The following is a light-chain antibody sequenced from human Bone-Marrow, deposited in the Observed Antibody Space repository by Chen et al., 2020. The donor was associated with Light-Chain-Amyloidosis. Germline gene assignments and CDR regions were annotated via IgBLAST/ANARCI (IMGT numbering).Light chain of an antibody. CDR1: SGSIATNY. CDR3: QSYQGSSQGV. J-gene: IGLJ3*02. Sequence: NFMLTQPHSVSESPGKTVIISCTRSSGSIATNYVQWYQQRPGSSPTTVIYEDDQRPSGVPDRCYGSIDRSSNSASLTISGLKTEDEADYDCQSYQGSSQGVFGGGTKLTGL. CDR2: EDD. V-gene: IGLV6-57*01.